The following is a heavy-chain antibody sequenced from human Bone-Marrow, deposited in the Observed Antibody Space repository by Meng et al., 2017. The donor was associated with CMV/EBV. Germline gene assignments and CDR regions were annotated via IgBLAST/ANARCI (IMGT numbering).Heavy chain of an antibody. D-gene: IGHD3-3*01. CDR3: AKYGDVSHQLRYYYYGVDV. Sequence: GESLKISCAASGFNFYDSAMSWVRQGPGKGLEWVTGVSGRDIYYADSVKGRFTISRDNSKNTVYLQMNSLRADDTAVYYCAKYGDVSHQLRYYYYGVDVWGRGTTVTVSS. CDR1: GFNFYDSA. J-gene: IGHJ6*02. V-gene: IGHV3-23*01. CDR2: VSGRDI.